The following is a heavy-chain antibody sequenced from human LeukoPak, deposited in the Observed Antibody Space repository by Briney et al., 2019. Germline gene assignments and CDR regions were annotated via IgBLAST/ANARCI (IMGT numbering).Heavy chain of an antibody. CDR1: GGSISGYY. CDR2: IYHSGST. D-gene: IGHD5-18*01. J-gene: IGHJ4*02. Sequence: SETLSLTCTVSGGSISGYYWSWIRQPPGKGLEWIGHIYHSGSTNYNPSLKSRVTISIDTSKNQFSLRLSSVTAADTAVYYCARGAAGYSYGWGQGTLVTVSS. CDR3: ARGAAGYSYG. V-gene: IGHV4-59*01.